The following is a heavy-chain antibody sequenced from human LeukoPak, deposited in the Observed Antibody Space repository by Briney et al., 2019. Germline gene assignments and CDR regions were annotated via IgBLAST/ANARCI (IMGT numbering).Heavy chain of an antibody. D-gene: IGHD1-1*01. CDR3: ARQFVPLQQDSGRDFDY. J-gene: IGHJ4*02. V-gene: IGHV4-34*01. CDR2: INHSGST. CDR1: GGSFSGYY. Sequence: SETLSLTCAVYGGSFSGYYWSWIRQPPGKGLEWIGEINHSGSTNYNPSLKSRVTISVDTSKNQFSLKLSSVTAADTAVYYCARQFVPLQQDSGRDFDYWGQGTLVTVSS.